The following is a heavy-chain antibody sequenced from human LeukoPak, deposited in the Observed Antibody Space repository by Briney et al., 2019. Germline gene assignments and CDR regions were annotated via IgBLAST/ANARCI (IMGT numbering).Heavy chain of an antibody. CDR2: ISASGGNI. V-gene: IGHV3-48*01. CDR3: VRVKGTYFDY. Sequence: SGGSLRLSCEASGFPLSSYSINWVRQAPGKGLEWVSYISASGGNIYYLDSVKGRFTVSRDNARKSLFLQMNNARVEDTAFYYCVRVKGTYFDYWGQGALVTVSS. J-gene: IGHJ4*02. D-gene: IGHD1-1*01. CDR1: GFPLSSYS.